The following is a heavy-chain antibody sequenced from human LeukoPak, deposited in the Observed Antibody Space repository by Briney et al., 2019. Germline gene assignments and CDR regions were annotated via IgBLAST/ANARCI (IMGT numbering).Heavy chain of an antibody. D-gene: IGHD7-27*01. Sequence: PGGSLRLSCAASGFTFSSYDMNCVRQAPGKGLEWVSYFINSGNTTYYADSVRGRFTISRDNAKNSLYLQMNSLRAEDTSVYYCAREVPRTGGQTDAFDIWGQGTMVTVSS. CDR2: FINSGNTT. CDR1: GFTFSSYD. CDR3: AREVPRTGGQTDAFDI. V-gene: IGHV3-48*03. J-gene: IGHJ3*02.